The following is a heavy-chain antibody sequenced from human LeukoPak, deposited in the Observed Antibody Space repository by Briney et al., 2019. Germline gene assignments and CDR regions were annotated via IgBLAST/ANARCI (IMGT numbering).Heavy chain of an antibody. Sequence: PSETLSLTCTVSGGPISSYYWSWIRQPPGKGLEWIGYIYYSGSTNYNPSLKSRVTISVDTSKNQFSLKLSSVTAADTAVYYCARDGDGDYFDYWGQGTLVTVSS. CDR2: IYYSGST. D-gene: IGHD4-17*01. J-gene: IGHJ4*02. CDR3: ARDGDGDYFDY. V-gene: IGHV4-59*01. CDR1: GGPISSYY.